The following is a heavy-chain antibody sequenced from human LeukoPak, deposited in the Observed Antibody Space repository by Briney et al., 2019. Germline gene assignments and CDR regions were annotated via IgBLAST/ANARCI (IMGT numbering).Heavy chain of an antibody. CDR2: ISSSGTTV. Sequence: GGSLRLSCAASGFIFRDYGMNWVCQAPGKGLEWVSYISSSGTTVNYADSVKGRFTISRDNAKNSLYLQMNSLRVEDTAVYYCARGGAVRPDYWGQGTLVTVSS. D-gene: IGHD6-6*01. V-gene: IGHV3-48*01. J-gene: IGHJ4*02. CDR3: ARGGAVRPDY. CDR1: GFIFRDYG.